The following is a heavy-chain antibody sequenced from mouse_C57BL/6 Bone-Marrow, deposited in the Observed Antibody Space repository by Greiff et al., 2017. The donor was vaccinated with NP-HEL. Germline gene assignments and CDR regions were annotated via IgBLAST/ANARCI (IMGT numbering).Heavy chain of an antibody. J-gene: IGHJ4*01. CDR1: GYTFTSYW. Sequence: VHVKQSGTVLARPGASVKMSCKTSGYTFTSYWMHWVKQRPGQGLEWIGAIYPGNSDTSYNQKFKGKAKLTAVTSASTAYMELSSLTNEDSAVYYCTRLYGYDGYYAMDYWGQGTSVTVSS. CDR3: TRLYGYDGYYAMDY. V-gene: IGHV1-5*01. D-gene: IGHD2-2*01. CDR2: IYPGNSDT.